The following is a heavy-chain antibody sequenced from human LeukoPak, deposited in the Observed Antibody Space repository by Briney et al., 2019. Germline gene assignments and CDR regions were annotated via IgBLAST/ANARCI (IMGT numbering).Heavy chain of an antibody. Sequence: PGGSLRLSCAASGFTFSSYGMHWVRQAPGKGLEWVAVISYDGSNKYYADSVKGRFTISRDNSKNTLYLQMDSLRAEDTAVYYCARVHGSGNFYYFDYWGQGTLVAVSS. D-gene: IGHD3-10*01. J-gene: IGHJ4*02. CDR3: ARVHGSGNFYYFDY. CDR1: GFTFSSYG. V-gene: IGHV3-30*03. CDR2: ISYDGSNK.